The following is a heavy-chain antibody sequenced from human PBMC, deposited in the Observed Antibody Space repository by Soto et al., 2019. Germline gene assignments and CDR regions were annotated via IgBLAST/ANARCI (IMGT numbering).Heavy chain of an antibody. J-gene: IGHJ4*02. CDR1: FTCIGYW. Sequence: FTCIGYWSRRISKEQGKGLVRVSRINSNESSTSYADYVKVLFTISRDNSKNTLYLQMNSLRAEDTAVYYCAKLVSIAAAGKVAFDYWGQGTLVTVSS. V-gene: IGHV3-74*01. D-gene: IGHD6-13*01. CDR3: AKLVSIAAAGKVAFDY. CDR2: INSNESST.